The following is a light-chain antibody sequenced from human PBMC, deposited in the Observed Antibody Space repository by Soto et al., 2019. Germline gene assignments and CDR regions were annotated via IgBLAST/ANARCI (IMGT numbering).Light chain of an antibody. CDR2: DAS. V-gene: IGKV3-11*01. CDR1: QSVSSY. Sequence: EIVVTQSPATLSLSPGEKATLSCRASQSVSSYLAWYQQKPGQAPRLLIYDASNRATGIPARFSGSGSGTDFTLTISSLEPEDFAVYYCQQRSNWPPEGTFGQGTKVDIK. CDR3: QQRSNWPPEGT. J-gene: IGKJ1*01.